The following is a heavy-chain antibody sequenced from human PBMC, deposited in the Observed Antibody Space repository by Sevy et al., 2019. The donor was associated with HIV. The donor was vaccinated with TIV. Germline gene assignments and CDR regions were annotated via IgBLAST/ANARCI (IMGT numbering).Heavy chain of an antibody. V-gene: IGHV3-48*03. Sequence: GGSLRLSCAASGFAFSSYEMNWVGQAPGKGLEWVSYISNSGTTISYSDSVRGRFSISRDNARNSLYLQMNSLRAEDTAVYYCARDLPPSATTVAHFDYWGQGTLVTVSS. CDR2: ISNSGTTI. CDR3: ARDLPPSATTVAHFDY. CDR1: GFAFSSYE. D-gene: IGHD4-17*01. J-gene: IGHJ4*02.